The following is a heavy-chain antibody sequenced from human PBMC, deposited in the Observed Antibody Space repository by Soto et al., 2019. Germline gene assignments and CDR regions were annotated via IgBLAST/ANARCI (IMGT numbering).Heavy chain of an antibody. CDR3: GRQGNGAEGFDY. CDR1: GYCFHFYC. J-gene: IGHJ4*02. Sequence: PGEFLETFCNGPGYCFHFYCIGWVRPMPGRGLEWMTIFYPGESDTRYSPSYHGQITTSADRTITSAYLQGSSLKPSDAAMYYCGRQGNGAEGFDYWGQGTLVTVSS. CDR2: FYPGESDT. V-gene: IGHV5-51*01. D-gene: IGHD4-17*01.